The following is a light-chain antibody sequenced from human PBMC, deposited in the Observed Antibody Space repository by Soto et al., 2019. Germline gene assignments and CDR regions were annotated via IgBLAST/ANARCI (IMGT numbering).Light chain of an antibody. J-gene: IGKJ1*01. Sequence: EIVMTQSPATLSVSPGERATLSCRASQSVSSNLAWYQQKPGQAPRLLISGASTRATGIPARFSGSGSGTEFTLTISSMQSEDFAVYYCQQYNNCPPWTFGQGTKVEIK. CDR3: QQYNNCPPWT. V-gene: IGKV3-15*01. CDR2: GAS. CDR1: QSVSSN.